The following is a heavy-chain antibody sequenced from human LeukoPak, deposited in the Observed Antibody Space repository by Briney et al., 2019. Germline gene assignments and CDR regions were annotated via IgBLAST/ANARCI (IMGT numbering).Heavy chain of an antibody. CDR2: INEDGSEK. Sequence: PGGSLRLSCDASGFTFSSSWMNWVRQAPGKGLEWVASINEDGSEKYYVDSVKGRFTISRDNSKNTLYLQMNSLRAEDTAVYYCAKIGRSYDFWTGYYEEEVDYMDVWGKGTTVTVSS. CDR3: AKIGRSYDFWTGYYEEEVDYMDV. J-gene: IGHJ6*03. CDR1: GFTFSSSW. V-gene: IGHV3-7*03. D-gene: IGHD3-3*01.